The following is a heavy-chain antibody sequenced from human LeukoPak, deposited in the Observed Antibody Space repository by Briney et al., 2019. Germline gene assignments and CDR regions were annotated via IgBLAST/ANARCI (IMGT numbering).Heavy chain of an antibody. J-gene: IGHJ6*02. D-gene: IGHD2-21*01. V-gene: IGHV3-7*01. CDR1: GFTFSSYG. Sequence: GGSLRLSCAASGFTFSSYGMHWVRQAPGKGLEWVANIKQDGSEKYYVDSVKGRFTISRDNAKNSLYLQMNSLRAEDTAVYYCARDGESMDVWGQGTTVTVSS. CDR2: IKQDGSEK. CDR3: ARDGESMDV.